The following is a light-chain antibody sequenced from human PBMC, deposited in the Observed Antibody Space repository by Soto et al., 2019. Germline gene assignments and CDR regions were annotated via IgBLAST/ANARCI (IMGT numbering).Light chain of an antibody. CDR2: YDX. V-gene: IGLV3-21*04. CDR3: QVWDSSSDHVV. Sequence: SYELTQPPXVSVAPGKXXRITXGGNNIGSKSVHWYQQKPGQAPVLVIYYDXXRPSGIPERFSGSNSGNTATLTISRVEAGDEADYYCQVWDSSSDHVVFXGGTKLTVL. CDR1: NIGSKS. J-gene: IGLJ2*01.